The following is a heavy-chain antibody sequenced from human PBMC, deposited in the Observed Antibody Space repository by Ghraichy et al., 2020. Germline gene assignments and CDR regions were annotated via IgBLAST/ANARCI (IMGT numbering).Heavy chain of an antibody. CDR3: ARWGWGLRKGMRFDL. J-gene: IGHJ2*01. Sequence: SQTISLTCTVSGGSISSYYWSWIRQPAGKGLEWIGRIYTSGSTNYNPSLKSRVTMSVDTSKNQFSLKLSSVTAADTAVYYCARWGWGLRKGMRFDLWGRGTLVTVSS. V-gene: IGHV4-4*07. CDR2: IYTSGST. CDR1: GGSISSYY. D-gene: IGHD5/OR15-5a*01.